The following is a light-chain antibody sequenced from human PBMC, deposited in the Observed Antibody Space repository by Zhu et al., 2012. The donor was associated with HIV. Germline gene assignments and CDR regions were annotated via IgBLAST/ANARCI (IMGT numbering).Light chain of an antibody. V-gene: IGKV3-20*01. CDR2: GAS. J-gene: IGKJ4*01. Sequence: QPPRLLISGASNRATGIPDRFSGSGSGTDFTLTISRLEPEDFAMYYCQQYGSSPLTFGGGTKVEIK. CDR3: QQYGSSPLT.